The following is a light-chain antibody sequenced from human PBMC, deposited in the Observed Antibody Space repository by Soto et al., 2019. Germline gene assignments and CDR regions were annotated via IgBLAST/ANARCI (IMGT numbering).Light chain of an antibody. Sequence: EIVLTQSPGTLSLSPGERATLSCRASQSVSSRYLAWYQQKRGQAPRLLIYGASTRATGIPDRFSASGSGTDFPLTLSRLEPEDLVVSSCQHYVRSPRAFGPGTKVEVK. CDR3: QHYVRSPRA. CDR2: GAS. J-gene: IGKJ1*01. CDR1: QSVSSRY. V-gene: IGKV3-20*01.